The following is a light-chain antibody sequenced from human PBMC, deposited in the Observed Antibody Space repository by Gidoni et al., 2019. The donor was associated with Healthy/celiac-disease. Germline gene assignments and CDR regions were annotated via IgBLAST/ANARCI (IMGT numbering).Light chain of an antibody. Sequence: QAALTQPASVSGSPGQSSTISRTGTSSAVGSYNLVSWYQQHPGKAPKRMIYEVSKRPSGVSNRFTGSKSGNTASLTISGLQAEDEADYYCCSYAGSSVFGGGTKLTVL. CDR1: SSAVGSYNL. J-gene: IGLJ3*02. V-gene: IGLV2-23*02. CDR3: CSYAGSSV. CDR2: EVS.